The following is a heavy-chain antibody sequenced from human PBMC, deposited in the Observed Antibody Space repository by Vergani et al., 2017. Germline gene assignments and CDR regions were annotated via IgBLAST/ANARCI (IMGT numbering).Heavy chain of an antibody. CDR1: GYTFSSYS. V-gene: IGHV3-21*01. CDR2: ISSSSSYI. CDR3: ARDLFYYDSSGYYSGFFDY. Sequence: VQLVQSGAEVKKPGASVKVPCKASGYTFSSYSMNWVRQAPGKGLEWVSSISSSSSYIYYADSVKGRFTISRDNAKNSLYLQMNSLRAEDTAVYYCARDLFYYDSSGYYSGFFDYWGQGTLVTVSS. D-gene: IGHD3-22*01. J-gene: IGHJ4*02.